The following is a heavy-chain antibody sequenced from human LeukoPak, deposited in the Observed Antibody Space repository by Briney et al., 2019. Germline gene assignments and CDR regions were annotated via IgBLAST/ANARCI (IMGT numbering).Heavy chain of an antibody. CDR3: ARDGDYDY. V-gene: IGHV3-30-3*01. J-gene: IGHJ4*02. CDR1: GFTFSSTS. CDR2: ISYDGSNK. D-gene: IGHD4-17*01. Sequence: GGSLRLSCAASGFTFSSTSMSWVRQAPGKGLEWVAVISYDGSNKYYADSVKGRFTISRDNSKNTLYLQMNSLRAEDTAVYYCARDGDYDYWGQGTLVTVSS.